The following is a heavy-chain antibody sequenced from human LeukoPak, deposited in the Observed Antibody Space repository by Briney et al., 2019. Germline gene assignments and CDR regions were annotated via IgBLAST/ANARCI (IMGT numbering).Heavy chain of an antibody. CDR2: ISSSNSYI. CDR3: ARVEDYYDSSGYSAWDY. J-gene: IGHJ4*02. Sequence: GGSLGLSCAASGFTFSTYSMTWVRQAPGKGLEWVSSISSSNSYIYYADSVKGRFTISRDNAKSSLYLQMDSLRAEDTAVYYCARVEDYYDSSGYSAWDYWGQGTLVTVSS. D-gene: IGHD3-22*01. CDR1: GFTFSTYS. V-gene: IGHV3-21*01.